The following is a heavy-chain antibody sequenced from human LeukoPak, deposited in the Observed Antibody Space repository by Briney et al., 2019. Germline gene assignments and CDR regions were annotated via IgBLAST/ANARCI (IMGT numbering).Heavy chain of an antibody. CDR3: ARDPRSGSSRGANDAFDI. Sequence: ASVKVSCKASGYTFTSYDINWVRQATGQRLEWMGWMNPNSGNTGYAQKFQGRVTITRNTSISTAYMELSSLRSEDTAVYYCARDPRSGSSRGANDAFDIWGQGTMVTVSS. CDR2: MNPNSGNT. D-gene: IGHD1-26*01. J-gene: IGHJ3*02. CDR1: GYTFTSYD. V-gene: IGHV1-8*03.